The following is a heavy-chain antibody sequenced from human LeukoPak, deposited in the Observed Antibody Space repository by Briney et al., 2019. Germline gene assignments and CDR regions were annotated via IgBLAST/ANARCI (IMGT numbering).Heavy chain of an antibody. J-gene: IGHJ3*02. V-gene: IGHV1-69*13. CDR2: IIPIFGTA. CDR3: ARGTEEMATILGAFDI. D-gene: IGHD5-24*01. CDR1: GGTFSSYA. Sequence: SVKVSCKASGGTFSSYAISWVRQAPGQGLEWMGGIIPIFGTANYAQKFQGRVTITADESTSTAYMELSSLRSGDTAVYYCARGTEEMATILGAFDIWGQGTMVTVSS.